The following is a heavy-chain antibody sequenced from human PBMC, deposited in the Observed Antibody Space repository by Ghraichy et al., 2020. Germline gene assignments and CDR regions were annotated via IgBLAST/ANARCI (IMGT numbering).Heavy chain of an antibody. Sequence: SETLSLTCTVSSGSINNYFWSWIRRPAGKGPEWIGRINTSGSTLYNPSLQSRVTMSVDTSNNQFSLKVTSLTAADTAMYFCARGYSGYDLFVFDIWGQGTMVTVSS. V-gene: IGHV4-4*07. CDR2: INTSGST. J-gene: IGHJ3*02. D-gene: IGHD5-12*01. CDR1: SGSINNYF. CDR3: ARGYSGYDLFVFDI.